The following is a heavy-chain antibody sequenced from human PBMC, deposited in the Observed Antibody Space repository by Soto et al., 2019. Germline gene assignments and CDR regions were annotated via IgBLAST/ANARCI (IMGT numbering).Heavy chain of an antibody. CDR3: ARGPDYAGYVDD. J-gene: IGHJ4*02. CDR1: GGTLSNHA. D-gene: IGHD4-17*01. Sequence: QVRLVQSGAEVKKPGSSVKVSCKASGGTLSNHAINWVRQAPGQGPEWMGVIILPFGTPNYAERFQGRVTITADESMTKAYMELNGLRSEDTAVYYCARGPDYAGYVDDWGQGSLVTVSA. CDR2: IILPFGTP. V-gene: IGHV1-69*13.